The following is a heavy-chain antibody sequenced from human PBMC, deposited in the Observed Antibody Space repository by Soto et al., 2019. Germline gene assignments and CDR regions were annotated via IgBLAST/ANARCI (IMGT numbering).Heavy chain of an antibody. D-gene: IGHD3-9*01. CDR2: IGSGGDT. V-gene: IGHV3-13*01. J-gene: IGHJ6*04. CDR3: TRKTPPTGMEV. CDR1: GFTLSSYD. Sequence: EVQLVESGGVLVQPGGSLRLSCAAAGFTLSSYDIPWVRQATGEGLAWVSGIGSGGDTHYADSVKGRFIISREDGKNSLYLQMNNLRVGDTAVYYCTRKTPPTGMEVWGEGAAVTVSS.